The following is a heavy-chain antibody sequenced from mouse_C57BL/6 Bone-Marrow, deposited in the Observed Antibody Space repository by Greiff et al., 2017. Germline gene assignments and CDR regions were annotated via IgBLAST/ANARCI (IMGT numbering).Heavy chain of an antibody. Sequence: EVKLLESGPVLVKPGASVKMSCKASGYTFTDYYMNWVKQSHGKSLEWIGVINPYNGGTSYNQKFKGKATLTVDKSSSTAYMELSSLTSEDSAVYYCAKWITSVVAAMDYWGQGTSVTVSS. CDR3: AKWITSVVAAMDY. V-gene: IGHV1-19*01. CDR1: GYTFTDYY. J-gene: IGHJ4*01. CDR2: INPYNGGT. D-gene: IGHD1-1*01.